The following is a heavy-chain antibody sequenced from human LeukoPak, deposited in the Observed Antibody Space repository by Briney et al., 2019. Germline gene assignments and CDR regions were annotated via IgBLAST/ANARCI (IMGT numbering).Heavy chain of an antibody. D-gene: IGHD5-24*01. CDR3: ARGGWLRRVFFQD. J-gene: IGHJ1*01. CDR1: GDSIKTYF. CDR2: ISHSGST. Sequence: KPSETLSLTCNVSGDSIKTYFWSWIRQPPGKGLEWLGYISHSGSTNYNPSLKSRVTLSMDTSKNQFSLSLTSVTAADTAVYYCARGGWLRRVFFQDWGQGTLVTVSS. V-gene: IGHV4-59*01.